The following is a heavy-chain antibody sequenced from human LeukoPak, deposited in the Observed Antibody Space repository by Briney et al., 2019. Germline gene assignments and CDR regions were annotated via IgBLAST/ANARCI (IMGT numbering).Heavy chain of an antibody. CDR2: ISISGGST. J-gene: IGHJ4*02. V-gene: IGHV3-23*01. Sequence: PGGSLRLSCAASGFNFSSNAMSWVRQAPGKGLEWVSAISISGGSTYYADSVKGRFTISRDNSENTLYLQMNSLRAEDTAVYYCAKGGYCSSTSCYGYFDTWGQGAPVTVSS. CDR1: GFNFSSNA. CDR3: AKGGYCSSTSCYGYFDT. D-gene: IGHD2-2*01.